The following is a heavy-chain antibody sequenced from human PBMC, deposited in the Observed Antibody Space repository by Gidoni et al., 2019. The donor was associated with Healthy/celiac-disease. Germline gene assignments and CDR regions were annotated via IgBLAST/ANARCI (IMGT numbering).Heavy chain of an antibody. CDR1: GFHFRSYA. CDR2: ISYDGSNK. J-gene: IGHJ3*01. D-gene: IGHD2-21*02. Sequence: QVQLVESGGGVVQPGRSLRLSCGDSGFHFRSYAMHWVRQPPGKGLEWVAVISYDGSNKYCADSVKGRFTISRDNSKNTLYLQMTGLRAEGTAVYYCARDLTRGGDCLYAWGQGTMVTVSS. V-gene: IGHV3-30-3*01. CDR3: ARDLTRGGDCLYA.